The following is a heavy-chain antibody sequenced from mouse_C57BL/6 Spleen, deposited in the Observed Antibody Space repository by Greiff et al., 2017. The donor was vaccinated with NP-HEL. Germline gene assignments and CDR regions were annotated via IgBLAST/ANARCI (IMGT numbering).Heavy chain of an antibody. CDR3: ARGAIYDGYYGAMDY. CDR1: GYSFTGYF. J-gene: IGHJ4*01. V-gene: IGHV1-20*01. D-gene: IGHD2-3*01. Sequence: VQLQQSGPELVKPGDSVKISCKASGYSFTGYFMNWVMQSHGKSLEWIGRINPYNGDTFYNQKFKGKATLTVDKSSSTAHMELRSLTSEDSAVYYCARGAIYDGYYGAMDYWGQGTSVTVSS. CDR2: INPYNGDT.